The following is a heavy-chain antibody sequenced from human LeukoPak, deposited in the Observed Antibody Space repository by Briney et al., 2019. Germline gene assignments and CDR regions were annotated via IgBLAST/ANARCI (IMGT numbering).Heavy chain of an antibody. D-gene: IGHD6-19*01. CDR2: IYYSGST. CDR1: GGSISSYY. V-gene: IGHV4-59*01. J-gene: IGHJ4*02. Sequence: SETLSLTCTVSGGSISSYYWSWIRQPPGKGLEWIGYIYYSGSTNYNPSLKSRVTISVDTSKNQFSLKLSSVTAADTAVYYCARVGWYNYFDYWGQGTLVTVPS. CDR3: ARVGWYNYFDY.